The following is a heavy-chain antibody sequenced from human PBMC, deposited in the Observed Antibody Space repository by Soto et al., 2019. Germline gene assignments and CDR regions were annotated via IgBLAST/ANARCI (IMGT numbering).Heavy chain of an antibody. CDR1: GGSFSGYY. J-gene: IGHJ6*02. CDR3: ARGRSSVPDRRGIGYYGLDV. V-gene: IGHV4-34*01. CDR2: INHSGIT. Sequence: QVQLQQWGAGLLKPSETLSLTCVVNGGSFSGYYWSWVRQPPGKGLEWIGEINHSGITDSSPSLKRRVTISVAASRSEFSLNLTSVTAADTAVYYCARGRSSVPDRRGIGYYGLDVWGQGTTVTVS. D-gene: IGHD3-3*01.